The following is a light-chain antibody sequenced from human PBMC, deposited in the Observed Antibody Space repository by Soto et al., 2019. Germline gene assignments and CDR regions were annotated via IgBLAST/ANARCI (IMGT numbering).Light chain of an antibody. CDR2: DAS. CDR1: QSISTW. CDR3: QQYNYYWMP. Sequence: DIQMTQSPSTLSASVGDRVTITCRASQSISTWLAWNQQKPGKAPKLLIYDASRLESGVPSRFSGSGSGTEFTLHISSLQPDDFAPSYCQQYNYYWMPFGQGPQVEL. V-gene: IGKV1-5*01. J-gene: IGKJ1*01.